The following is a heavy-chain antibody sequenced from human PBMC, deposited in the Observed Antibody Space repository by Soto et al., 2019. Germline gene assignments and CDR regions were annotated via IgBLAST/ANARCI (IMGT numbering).Heavy chain of an antibody. CDR2: ISYDGSDK. CDR1: GFTFSSYA. J-gene: IGHJ4*02. Sequence: QVQLVESGGGVVQPGRSLRLSCAASGFTFSSYAIHWVRQAPGKGLEWVAVISYDGSDKYYADSVKGRFTISRDNSKNPLYLQMNSLRADDTAVYYCARDYGDYDFLDYWGQRTLVTVSS. CDR3: ARDYGDYDFLDY. D-gene: IGHD4-17*01. V-gene: IGHV3-30-3*01.